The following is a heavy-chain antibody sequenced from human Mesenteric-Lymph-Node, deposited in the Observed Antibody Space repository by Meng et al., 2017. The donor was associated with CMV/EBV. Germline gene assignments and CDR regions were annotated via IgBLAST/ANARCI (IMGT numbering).Heavy chain of an antibody. CDR3: TGSDYYYGMDV. CDR1: GFTFGDYA. Sequence: SLRLSCTASGFTFGDYAMSWVRQAPGKGLEWVGFIRSKAYGGTTEYAASVKGRFTISRDDSKSIAYLQMNSLKTEDTAVYYCTGSDYYYGMDVWGQGTTVTVSS. CDR2: IRSKAYGGTT. J-gene: IGHJ6*02. V-gene: IGHV3-49*04.